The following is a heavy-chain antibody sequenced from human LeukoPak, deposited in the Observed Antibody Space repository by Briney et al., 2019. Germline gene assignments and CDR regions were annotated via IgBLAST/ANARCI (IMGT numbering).Heavy chain of an antibody. CDR3: ARSLVVVPAAMGPGYYYYYGMDV. CDR2: KRKEGGGK. Sequence: GGSLRLSCAASGFTFSSYWMTWVRQAQGKGVEGGANKRKEGGGKYYMDSAKGRFTLSRDNAKSSLYLQMNSLRAEDTAVYYCARSLVVVPAAMGPGYYYYYGMDVWGKGTTVTVSS. J-gene: IGHJ6*04. D-gene: IGHD2-2*01. CDR1: GFTFSSYW. V-gene: IGHV3-7*01.